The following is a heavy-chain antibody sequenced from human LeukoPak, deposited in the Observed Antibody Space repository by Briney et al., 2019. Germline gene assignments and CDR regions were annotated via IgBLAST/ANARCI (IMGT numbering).Heavy chain of an antibody. CDR2: ISSSSSYI. Sequence: PGGSLRLSCAASGFTFSSYSMNWVRQAPGKGLEWVSSISSSSSYIYYADSVKGRFTISRDNAKNSLYLQMNSLRAEDTAVYYCARAGSYYYGMDVWGQGTTVTVSS. CDR1: GFTFSSYS. CDR3: ARAGSYYYGMDV. J-gene: IGHJ6*02. V-gene: IGHV3-21*01.